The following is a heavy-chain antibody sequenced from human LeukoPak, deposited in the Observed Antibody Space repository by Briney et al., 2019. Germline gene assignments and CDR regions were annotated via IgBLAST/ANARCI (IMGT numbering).Heavy chain of an antibody. CDR3: AADLYYYGSGSTYKGDAFDI. D-gene: IGHD3-10*01. V-gene: IGHV1-58*01. CDR2: IAVGSGDT. J-gene: IGHJ3*02. Sequence: VASVKVSCKASGVIFSSCAVQWVRQARGQRLEWIGWIAVGSGDTNYAQKFQDRVTITRDMSTSTVYMELSSVRSEDTAVYSCAADLYYYGSGSTYKGDAFDIWGQGTMVSVSS. CDR1: GVIFSSCA.